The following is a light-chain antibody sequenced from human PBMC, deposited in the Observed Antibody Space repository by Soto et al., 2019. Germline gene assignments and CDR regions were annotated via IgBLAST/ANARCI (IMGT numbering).Light chain of an antibody. J-gene: IGKJ2*01. CDR2: IAS. CDR1: QSIRDY. Sequence: DIQLTQSPSSLSASIGDTVTISCRASQSIRDYLNWYQQKPGKAPKLLISIASNLQSGVPSRFSGSGSGTDFTLTISSLQPEDFATYYCQQSYTTPYTFGQGTKLEIK. CDR3: QQSYTTPYT. V-gene: IGKV1-39*01.